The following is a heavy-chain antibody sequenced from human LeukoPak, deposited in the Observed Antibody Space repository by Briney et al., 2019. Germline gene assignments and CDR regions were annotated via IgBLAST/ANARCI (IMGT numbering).Heavy chain of an antibody. CDR2: IWHDGSNK. Sequence: GGSLRLSCAAFGISFRTYGMHWVRQAPGKGLEWLAIIWHDGSNKYYGDSVKGRFTISRDNSKNTLYLEMNSLRAEDTAVYYCVKDRYGDLDFWGQGTLVTVSS. J-gene: IGHJ1*01. CDR3: VKDRYGDLDF. D-gene: IGHD4-17*01. CDR1: GISFRTYG. V-gene: IGHV3-33*06.